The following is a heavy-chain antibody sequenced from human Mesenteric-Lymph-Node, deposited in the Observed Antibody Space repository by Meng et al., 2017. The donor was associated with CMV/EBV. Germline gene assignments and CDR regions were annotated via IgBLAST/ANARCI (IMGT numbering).Heavy chain of an antibody. J-gene: IGHJ4*02. CDR1: VGTFSSYP. CDR2: IIPVFGTV. D-gene: IGHD6-13*01. Sequence: SSKPSVGTFSSYPLTWVRHAPGQGLEYVGEIIPVFGTVNYAQKFQGRVTITADESTSTAYLELSSLRSEDTAIYYCARSISAAGAFDYWGPGTLVTVSS. V-gene: IGHV1-69*01. CDR3: ARSISAAGAFDY.